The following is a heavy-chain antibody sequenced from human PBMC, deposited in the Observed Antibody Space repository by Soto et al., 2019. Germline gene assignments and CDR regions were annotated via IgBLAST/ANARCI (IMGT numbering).Heavy chain of an antibody. Sequence: QVQLVESGGGLVQPGRSLRLSCVASGFTFSSYGMHWVRQAPGKGLEWMAVISCDGSRTYYADSVKGRFIISRDNSKNTLDLHMTRLRVEDRAICYCAKDAFASSTISEYWGQAPLVTVPS. J-gene: IGHJ4*02. CDR2: ISCDGSRT. D-gene: IGHD3-9*01. V-gene: IGHV3-30*18. CDR1: GFTFSSYG. CDR3: AKDAFASSTISEY.